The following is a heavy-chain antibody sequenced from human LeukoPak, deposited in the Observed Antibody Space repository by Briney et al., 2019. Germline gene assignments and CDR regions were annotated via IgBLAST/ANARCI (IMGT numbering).Heavy chain of an antibody. CDR1: GGTFSSYA. V-gene: IGHV1-69*01. CDR2: IIPIFGTA. D-gene: IGHD3-22*01. Sequence: SVKVSCKASGGTFSSYAISWVRQAPGQGLEWMGGIIPIFGTANYAQKFQGRVTITADESTSTAYMELSSLRSEDTAVYYCARDGNYYGSSGYRLWGQGTLVTVSS. J-gene: IGHJ4*02. CDR3: ARDGNYYGSSGYRL.